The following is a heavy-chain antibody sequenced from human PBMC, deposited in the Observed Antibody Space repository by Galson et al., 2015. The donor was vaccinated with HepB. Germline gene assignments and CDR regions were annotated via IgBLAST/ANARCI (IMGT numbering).Heavy chain of an antibody. CDR2: IASGGSV. D-gene: IGHD7-27*01. CDR3: TGRTGALRKFDH. Sequence: SLRLSCAGSGFNFKDYAFNWVRQTPGKGLEWVSVIASGGSVVYADSVKGRFTLSRDNSKNAVFMHMSNLRAEDTALYYCTGRTGALRKFDHWGQGTLVTVSS. V-gene: IGHV3-23*01. J-gene: IGHJ4*02. CDR1: GFNFKDYA.